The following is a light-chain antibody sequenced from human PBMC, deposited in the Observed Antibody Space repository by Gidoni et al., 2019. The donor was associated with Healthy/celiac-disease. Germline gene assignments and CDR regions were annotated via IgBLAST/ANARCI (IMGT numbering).Light chain of an antibody. V-gene: IGKV1-6*01. Sequence: AIQMTQSPASLSASVGDRVTISCRASQGIRNDLGWYQQKPGKAPKLLIYAASSVQSGVPSRFSGSGSGTDFTLTISSLQPEDFATYYCLQEYNYPPTFGPGTKVDIK. CDR3: LQEYNYPPT. CDR2: AAS. J-gene: IGKJ3*01. CDR1: QGIRND.